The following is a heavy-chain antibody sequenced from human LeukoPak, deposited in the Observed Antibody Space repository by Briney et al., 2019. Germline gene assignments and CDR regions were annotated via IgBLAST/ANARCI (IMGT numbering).Heavy chain of an antibody. CDR1: GFTFSSYE. D-gene: IGHD6-13*01. J-gene: IGHJ6*02. Sequence: PGGSLRLSCAASGFTFSSYEMNWVRQAPGKGLEWVSYISSSGSTIYYADSVKGRFTISRDNAKNSLYLQMNSLRAEDTAVYYCARTPETPYSSSWSRRNYYGMDVWGQGTTVTVSS. CDR3: ARTPETPYSSSWSRRNYYGMDV. CDR2: ISSSGSTI. V-gene: IGHV3-48*03.